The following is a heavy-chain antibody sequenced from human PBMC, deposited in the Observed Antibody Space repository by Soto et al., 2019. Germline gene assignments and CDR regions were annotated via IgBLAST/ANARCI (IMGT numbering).Heavy chain of an antibody. CDR3: SRRLDIVAGPGVYYYGMDV. CDR2: ISAYNGNT. D-gene: IGHD5-12*01. CDR1: GYTFTSYG. V-gene: IGHV1-18*01. Sequence: QVQLVQSGAEVKKPGASVKVSCKASGYTFTSYGISWVRQAPGQGLEWMGWISAYNGNTNYAQKLQGRVTMTTDTSTSTAYMELRSLRSDATAVYYCSRRLDIVAGPGVYYYGMDVWGQGTTVTVSS. J-gene: IGHJ6*02.